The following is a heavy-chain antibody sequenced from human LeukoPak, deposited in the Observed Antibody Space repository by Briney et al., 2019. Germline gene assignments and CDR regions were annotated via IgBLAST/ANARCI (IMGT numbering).Heavy chain of an antibody. Sequence: GGSLRLSCAASGFTFSTYIMNWVRQAPGKGLEWVSYISTTGTIYYADSVEGRFTISRDNAKNSLYLQMNSLRAEDTGVYYCARAGSHRNSGYDYWGQGTLVTVSS. D-gene: IGHD5-12*01. CDR2: ISTTGTI. CDR3: ARAGSHRNSGYDY. V-gene: IGHV3-69-1*01. CDR1: GFTFSTYI. J-gene: IGHJ4*02.